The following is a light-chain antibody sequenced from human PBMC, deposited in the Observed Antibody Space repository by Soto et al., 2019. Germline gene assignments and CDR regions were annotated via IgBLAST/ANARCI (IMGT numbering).Light chain of an antibody. CDR2: GAS. V-gene: IGKV3-20*01. CDR1: QHLSSTY. J-gene: IGKJ1*01. CDR3: QQYRV. Sequence: ETVLTQSPGTLSLSPGERATLSCRAGQHLSSTYLAWYQQKPGQAPRLLIYGASIMAPDIPDRFSGSGSGTDFTLSIDRLEPEDSAVYYCQQYRVFGQGTKVEIK.